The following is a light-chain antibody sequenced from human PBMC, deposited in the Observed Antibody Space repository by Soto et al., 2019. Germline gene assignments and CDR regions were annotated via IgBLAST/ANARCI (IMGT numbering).Light chain of an antibody. J-gene: IGLJ1*01. CDR3: SSYTNINTRACV. V-gene: IGLV2-14*01. CDR1: SGDIGSYNR. Sequence: QSVLTQPASVSGSPGQSITISCTGTSGDIGSYNRVSWYQQHPGKAPKLIIYEVTDRPSGVSNRFSGSKSGNTASLTISGLQAEAEAEYYCSSYTNINTRACVFGTRTKLTVL. CDR2: EVT.